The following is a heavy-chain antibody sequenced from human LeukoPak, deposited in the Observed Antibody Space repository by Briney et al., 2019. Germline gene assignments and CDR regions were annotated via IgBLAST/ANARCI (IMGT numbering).Heavy chain of an antibody. CDR1: GFIFSDYS. CDR2: IYSGSSDA. V-gene: IGHV3-11*06. D-gene: IGHD6-19*01. J-gene: IGHJ4*02. CDR3: ARELVAVSDTVGDF. Sequence: GGSLRLSCAASGFIFSDYSMNWVRQAPGKGLEWISRIYSGSSDATYAGSVKGRFTISRDNAKNSLYLQMNSLRAEDTAVYYCARELVAVSDTVGDFWGQGTLVTVSS.